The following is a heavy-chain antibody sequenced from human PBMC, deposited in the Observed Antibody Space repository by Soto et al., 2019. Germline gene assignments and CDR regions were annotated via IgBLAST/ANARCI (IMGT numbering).Heavy chain of an antibody. CDR1: GGTFSSYT. CDR3: VRVPGGYTYYYYMDV. Sequence: ASVKVSCKASGGTFSSYTISWVRQAPGQGLEWMGRIIPILGIANYAQKFQGRVTITADKSTSTAYMELSSLRSEDTAVYYCVRVPGGYTYYYYMDVWGKGTTVTVSS. D-gene: IGHD1-26*01. J-gene: IGHJ6*03. CDR2: IIPILGIA. V-gene: IGHV1-69*02.